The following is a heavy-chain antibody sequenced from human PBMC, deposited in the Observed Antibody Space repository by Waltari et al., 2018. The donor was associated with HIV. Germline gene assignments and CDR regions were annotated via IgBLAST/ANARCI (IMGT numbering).Heavy chain of an antibody. D-gene: IGHD3-22*01. J-gene: IGHJ5*02. Sequence: EVLLAVSGGGLIQPGGSLGLACSASHSGISAKTVTWIRQAPGGSLEWVAVIYPDDTTHYADSVSGRFTISRAKSRTKVFLLMNSLFVDDTATYFCATGVRYYGPWGQGTRVTVSS. CDR2: IYPDDTT. CDR3: ATGVRYYGP. CDR1: HSGISAKT. V-gene: IGHV3-53*01.